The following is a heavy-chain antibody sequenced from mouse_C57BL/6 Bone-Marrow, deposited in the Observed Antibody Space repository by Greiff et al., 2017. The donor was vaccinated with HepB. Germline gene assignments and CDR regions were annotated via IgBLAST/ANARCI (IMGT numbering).Heavy chain of an antibody. V-gene: IGHV1-53*01. D-gene: IGHD1-1*01. CDR1: GYTFTSYW. J-gene: IGHJ4*01. Sequence: QVHVKQPGTELVKPGASVKLSCKASGYTFTSYWMHWVKQRPGQGLEWIGNINPSNGGTNYNEKFKSKATLTVDKSSSTAYMQLSSLTSEDSAVYYCARLLYYGSSYDYWGQGTSVTVSS. CDR3: ARLLYYGSSYDY. CDR2: INPSNGGT.